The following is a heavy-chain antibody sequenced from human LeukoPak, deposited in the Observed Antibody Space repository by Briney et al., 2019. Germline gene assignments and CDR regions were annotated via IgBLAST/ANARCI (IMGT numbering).Heavy chain of an antibody. J-gene: IGHJ4*02. V-gene: IGHV4-30-2*01. Sequence: SETLSLTCAVSGDSISSVGYSWSWIRQPPGKGLEWIGYIYHSGSTYYNPSLKSRVTISVDRSKNQFSLKLSSVTAADTAVYYCARVSLVPAAHFDYWGQGTLVTVSS. CDR3: ARVSLVPAAHFDY. CDR1: GDSISSVGYS. D-gene: IGHD2-2*01. CDR2: IYHSGST.